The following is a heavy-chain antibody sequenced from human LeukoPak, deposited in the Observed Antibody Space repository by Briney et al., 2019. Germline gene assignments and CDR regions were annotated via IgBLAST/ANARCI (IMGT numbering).Heavy chain of an antibody. V-gene: IGHV3-48*01. J-gene: IGHJ6*03. Sequence: GGSLRLSCAASGFTFSSYSMNWVRQAPGKGLEWVSSISSSSPIYYADSVKGRFTISRDNAKNSVYLQMNSLRAEDTAMYYYASDAIPASFMDVWGKGTTVTVSS. CDR3: ASDAIPASFMDV. D-gene: IGHD2-2*01. CDR1: GFTFSSYS. CDR2: ISSSSPI.